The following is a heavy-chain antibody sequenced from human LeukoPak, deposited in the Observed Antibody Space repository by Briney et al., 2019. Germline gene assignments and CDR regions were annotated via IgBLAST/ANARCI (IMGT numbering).Heavy chain of an antibody. D-gene: IGHD3-22*01. V-gene: IGHV3-30-3*01. J-gene: IGHJ4*02. CDR3: ARDRRRRTYYYDSSGYDFGDY. CDR1: GFTFSSYA. Sequence: GGSLRLSCAASGFTFSSYAMHWVRQAPGKGLEWVAVISYDGSNKYYADSVKGRFTISRDNSKNTLYLQMNSLRAEDTAVYYCARDRRRRTYYYDSSGYDFGDYWGQGTLVTVSS. CDR2: ISYDGSNK.